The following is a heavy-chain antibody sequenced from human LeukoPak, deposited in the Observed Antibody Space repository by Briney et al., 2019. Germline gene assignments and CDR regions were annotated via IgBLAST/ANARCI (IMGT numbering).Heavy chain of an antibody. CDR2: IYHSGST. CDR1: GGSISSSNW. V-gene: IGHV4-4*02. D-gene: IGHD3-22*01. J-gene: IGHJ4*02. Sequence: SLSLTCAVSGGSISSSNWWSWVRQPPGKGLEWIGEIYHSGSTNYNPSLKRRVTISVDKSKNQFSLKLSSVTAADTAVYYCARAGYDSSGYYRVYWGQGTLDTVSS. CDR3: ARAGYDSSGYYRVY.